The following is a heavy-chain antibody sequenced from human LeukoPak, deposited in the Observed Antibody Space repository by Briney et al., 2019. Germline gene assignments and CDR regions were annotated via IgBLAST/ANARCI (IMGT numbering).Heavy chain of an antibody. D-gene: IGHD5-18*01. V-gene: IGHV3-48*03. CDR1: GFTFSSYE. J-gene: IGHJ4*02. Sequence: GGSLRLSCAASGFTFSSYEMNWVRQAPGKGLEWVSYISSSGSTRHYTDSVKGRFTISRDNAKNSLYLQMNCLRAEDTAVYYCARQGYSAVWGQGTLVTVSS. CDR2: ISSSGSTR. CDR3: ARQGYSAV.